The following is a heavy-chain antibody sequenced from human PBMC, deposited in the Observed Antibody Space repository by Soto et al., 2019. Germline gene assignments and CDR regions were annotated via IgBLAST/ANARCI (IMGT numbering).Heavy chain of an antibody. D-gene: IGHD5-12*01. V-gene: IGHV1-18*04. CDR3: ARESKKWPDF. CDR2: ISAYNGNT. Sequence: QVQLVQSGGEVKKPGASVTVSCKASGYSFSSYTINWVRQAPGQGLEWLGWISAYNGNTKYVEKLQGRVTMTTDTSTSTAYMELRTLRSDDTAVYYCARESKKWPDFWGPGTLVTVSS. J-gene: IGHJ4*02. CDR1: GYSFSSYT.